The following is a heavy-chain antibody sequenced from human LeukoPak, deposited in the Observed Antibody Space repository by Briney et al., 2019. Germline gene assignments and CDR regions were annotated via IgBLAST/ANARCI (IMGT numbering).Heavy chain of an antibody. J-gene: IGHJ6*02. D-gene: IGHD3-9*01. CDR3: AKDSAYDILTGYYLKGMDV. Sequence: PGGSLRLSCAASGFTFSSYGMHWVRQAPGKGLEWVAFIRYDGSNKYYADSVKGRFTISRDNSKNTLYLQMNSLRAEDTAVYYCAKDSAYDILTGYYLKGMDVWDQGTTVTVSS. V-gene: IGHV3-30*02. CDR1: GFTFSSYG. CDR2: IRYDGSNK.